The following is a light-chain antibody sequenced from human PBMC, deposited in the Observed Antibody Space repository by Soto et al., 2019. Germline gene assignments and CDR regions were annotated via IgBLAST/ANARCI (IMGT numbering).Light chain of an antibody. J-gene: IGKJ1*01. CDR3: QQYHSSPWT. Sequence: EIVLTQSPGTLSLSPGDRATLSCRASQSVTSTYLAWYQRKPGQAPRLLIYAASSRAPGIPDRFSGSGSGTDFTLTISRLEPEDFVVYYCQQYHSSPWTFGQGAKVDIK. V-gene: IGKV3-20*01. CDR1: QSVTSTY. CDR2: AAS.